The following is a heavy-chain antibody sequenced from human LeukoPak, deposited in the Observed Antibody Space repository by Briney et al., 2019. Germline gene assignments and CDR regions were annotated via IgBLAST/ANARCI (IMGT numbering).Heavy chain of an antibody. J-gene: IGHJ4*02. CDR1: GGSFSAYY. V-gene: IGHV4-34*01. Sequence: SETLSLTCAVYGGSFSAYYWSWIRQPPGKGLEWIGEINHSGSTNYNPSLKSRVNISVDTSKNQLSLQLSSVTAADTAVYYCARVDKNGGTTFDYWGQGTLVTVSS. D-gene: IGHD2/OR15-2a*01. CDR2: INHSGST. CDR3: ARVDKNGGTTFDY.